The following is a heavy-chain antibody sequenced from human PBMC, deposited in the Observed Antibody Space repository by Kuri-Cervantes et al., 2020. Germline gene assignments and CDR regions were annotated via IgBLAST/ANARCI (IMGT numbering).Heavy chain of an antibody. CDR1: GFTFSSYG. CDR2: IRYDGSNK. V-gene: IGHV3-30*02. J-gene: IGHJ4*02. Sequence: GESLKISCAASGFTFSSYGMHWVRQAPGKGLEWVAFIRYDGSNKYYADSVKGRFTISRDNSKNTLYLQMGGLRAEDMAVYYCARETSRALVDWGQGTLVTVSS. D-gene: IGHD1-26*01. CDR3: ARETSRALVD.